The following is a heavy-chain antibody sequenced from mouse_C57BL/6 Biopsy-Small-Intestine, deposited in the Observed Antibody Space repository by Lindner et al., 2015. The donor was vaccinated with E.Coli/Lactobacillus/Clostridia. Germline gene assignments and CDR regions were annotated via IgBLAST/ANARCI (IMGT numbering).Heavy chain of an antibody. CDR2: ISGNNGYT. V-gene: IGHV1-7*01. CDR3: ARDGRMIWDYHYYMDV. Sequence: SVKVSCKTSGYPFISYGISWVRQAPGQGLEWVGWISGNNGYTNYAEKFQGRLIMTTDTSTSTVYMELRSLRSDDTAVYYCARDGRMIWDYHYYMDVWGKGTSVTVS. J-gene: IGHJ1*03. CDR1: GYPFISYG. D-gene: IGHD4-1*01.